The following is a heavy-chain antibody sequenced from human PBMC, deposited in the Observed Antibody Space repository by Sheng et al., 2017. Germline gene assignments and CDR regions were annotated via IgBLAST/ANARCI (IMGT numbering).Heavy chain of an antibody. V-gene: IGHV3-23*01. CDR2: ISGXGGGT. CDR3: AKGRDYDSSGSYYAGAFDI. CDR1: GFTFRNYA. Sequence: EVQLLESGGGLVQPGGSLRLSCAASGFTFRNYAMTWVRQAPGKGLEWVSSISGXGGGTHYADSVKGRFTISRDNSKNTLFLQMNSLRAEDTAVYYCAKGRDYDSSGSYYAGAFDIWGQGTMVTVSS. D-gene: IGHD3-22*01. J-gene: IGHJ3*02.